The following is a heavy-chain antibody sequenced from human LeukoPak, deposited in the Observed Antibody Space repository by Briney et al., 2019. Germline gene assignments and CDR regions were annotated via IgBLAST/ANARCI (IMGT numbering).Heavy chain of an antibody. D-gene: IGHD3-22*01. J-gene: IGHJ5*02. Sequence: GGSLRLSCAASGFTFDDYNMIRVRQTPGKGLEWVSLITWDGGETFYADSVQGRFTISRDNTRDSLYLHMTSLKVEDTAFYYCVKDNFYDSNLSDPWGQGTLVTVSS. V-gene: IGHV3-43*01. CDR2: ITWDGGET. CDR1: GFTFDDYN. CDR3: VKDNFYDSNLSDP.